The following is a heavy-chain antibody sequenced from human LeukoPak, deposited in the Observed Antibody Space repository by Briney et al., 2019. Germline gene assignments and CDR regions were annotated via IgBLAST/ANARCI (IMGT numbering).Heavy chain of an antibody. J-gene: IGHJ4*02. CDR3: ARDPSSSSDSDY. CDR1: GDSISSGDYY. D-gene: IGHD6-6*01. V-gene: IGHV4-61*02. CDR2: ISSSGST. Sequence: SETLSLTCTVSGDSISSGDYYWSWIRQPAGKGLEWIGRISSSGSTNYNPSLKSRVTISVDTSKNQFSLKVTSVTAADTAVYYCARDPSSSSDSDYWGQGTLVTVSS.